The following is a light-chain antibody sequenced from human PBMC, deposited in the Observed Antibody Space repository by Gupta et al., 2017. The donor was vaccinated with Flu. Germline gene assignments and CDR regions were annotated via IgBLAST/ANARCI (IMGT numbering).Light chain of an antibody. CDR1: QSVLFSSNKKNY. CDR2: WAS. J-gene: IGKJ2*01. V-gene: IGKV4-1*01. Sequence: DIVMSQTPDSLALSLGERATIHCKSSQSVLFSSNKKNYLAWYQQKPGQPPKLLFYWASFRASGVPDRFSGSGSGTDFTLTIYSLQAEDVALYYCQQYYTTPSGVGQGTQLEIK. CDR3: QQYYTTPSG.